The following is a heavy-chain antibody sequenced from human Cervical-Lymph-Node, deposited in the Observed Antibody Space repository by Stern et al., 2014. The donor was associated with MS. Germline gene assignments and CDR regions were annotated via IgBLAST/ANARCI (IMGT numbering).Heavy chain of an antibody. V-gene: IGHV1-69*01. D-gene: IGHD2/OR15-2a*01. CDR2: IIPFFGTT. Sequence: QVQLVQSGAEVKKPGSSVKVSCKASGGTFSDYAISWIRQAPGQGLEWVGGIIPFFGTTNYAQKFQGRVTLTADAATSTAHMEAGQLRTYHTGIYYCARGGNPDWYFDLWGRGTLITVSS. CDR3: ARGGNPDWYFDL. J-gene: IGHJ2*01. CDR1: GGTFSDYA.